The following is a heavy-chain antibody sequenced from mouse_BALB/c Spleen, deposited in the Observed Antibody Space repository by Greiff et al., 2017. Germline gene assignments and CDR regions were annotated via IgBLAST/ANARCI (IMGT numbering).Heavy chain of an antibody. Sequence: EVKLMESVGGLVQPGGSLKLSCAASGFTFSSYTMSWVRQTPEKRLEWVAYISNGGGSTYYPDTVKGRFTISRDNAKNTLYLQMSSLKSEDTAMYYCASITTVYYYAMDYWGQGTSVTVSS. CDR3: ASITTVYYYAMDY. J-gene: IGHJ4*01. CDR2: ISNGGGST. D-gene: IGHD1-1*01. CDR1: GFTFSSYT. V-gene: IGHV5-12-2*01.